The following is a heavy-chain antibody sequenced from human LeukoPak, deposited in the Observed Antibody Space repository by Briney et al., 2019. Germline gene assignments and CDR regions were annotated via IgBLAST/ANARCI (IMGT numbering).Heavy chain of an antibody. CDR3: ARAVAGTREFDY. V-gene: IGHV4-59*01. J-gene: IGHJ4*02. D-gene: IGHD6-19*01. CDR1: GGSISSYY. CDR2: IYYSGST. Sequence: SETLSLTCTVSGGSISSYYWSWIRQPPGRGLEWIGYIYYSGSTNYNPSLKSRVTISVDTSKNQFSLKLSSVTAADTAVYYCARAVAGTREFDYWGQGTLVTVSS.